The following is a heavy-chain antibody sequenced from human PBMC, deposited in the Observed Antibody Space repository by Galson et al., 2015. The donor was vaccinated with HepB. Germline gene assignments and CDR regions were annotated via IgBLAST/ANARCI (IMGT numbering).Heavy chain of an antibody. CDR3: ARGRGWGIAAAGRGDY. V-gene: IGHV3-30*04. D-gene: IGHD6-13*01. CDR2: ILYDGSNK. Sequence: SLRLSCAASGFTFSSYAMHWVRQAPGKGLEWVAVILYDGSNKYYADSVKGRFTISRDNSKNTLYLQMNSLRAEDTAVYYCARGRGWGIAAAGRGDYWGQGTLVTVSS. J-gene: IGHJ4*02. CDR1: GFTFSSYA.